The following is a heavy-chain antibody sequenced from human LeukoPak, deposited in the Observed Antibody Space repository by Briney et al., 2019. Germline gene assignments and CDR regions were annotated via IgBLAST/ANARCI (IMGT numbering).Heavy chain of an antibody. V-gene: IGHV4-38-2*02. CDR3: AREHDYYDSSGFDY. D-gene: IGHD3-22*01. J-gene: IGHJ4*02. Sequence: PSETLSLTCAVSGYSISSGYYWGWIRQPPGKGLEWIGSIYHSGSTYYNPSLKSRVTISVDTSKNQFSLKLSSVTAADTAVYYCAREHDYYDSSGFDYWGQGTLVTVSS. CDR1: GYSISSGYY. CDR2: IYHSGST.